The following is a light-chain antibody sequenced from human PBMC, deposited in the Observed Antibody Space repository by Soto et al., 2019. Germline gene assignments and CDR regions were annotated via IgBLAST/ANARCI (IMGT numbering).Light chain of an antibody. CDR2: ATS. Sequence: EIVLTQSPGTLSLSPGERATLSCRASQSVSSAFLAWYQQRPGQPPSLLLYATSARATGLPDRFSGSGSGTDFPLTISRLEPEDFAVYYCQRYGSSPPHTFGQGTKVEIK. CDR3: QRYGSSPPHT. CDR1: QSVSSAF. J-gene: IGKJ1*01. V-gene: IGKV3-20*01.